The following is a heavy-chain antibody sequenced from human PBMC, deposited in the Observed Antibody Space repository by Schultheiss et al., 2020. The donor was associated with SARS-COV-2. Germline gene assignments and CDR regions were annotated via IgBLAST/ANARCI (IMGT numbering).Heavy chain of an antibody. CDR1: GFTFSSYA. V-gene: IGHV3-73*01. Sequence: GGSLRLSCAASGFTFSSYAMHWVRQASGKGLEWVGRIRSKANSYATAYAASVKGRFTISRDDSKNTAYLQMNSLKTEDTAVYYCTTIVVVPAANVHWGQGTLVTVSS. CDR3: TTIVVVPAANVH. CDR2: IRSKANSYAT. J-gene: IGHJ4*02. D-gene: IGHD2-2*01.